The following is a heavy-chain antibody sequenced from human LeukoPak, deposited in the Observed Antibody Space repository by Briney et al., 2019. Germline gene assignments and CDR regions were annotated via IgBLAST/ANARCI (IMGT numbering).Heavy chain of an antibody. Sequence: PGGSLRLSCAASGFTFSSYAMSWVRQAPGKGLEWVSAISGSGCSTYYADSVKGRFTISRDNSKNTLYLQMNSLRAEDTAVYYCAKDRAGYCSSTSCYDYFDYWGQGTLVTVSS. V-gene: IGHV3-23*01. J-gene: IGHJ4*02. CDR2: ISGSGCST. D-gene: IGHD2-2*01. CDR1: GFTFSSYA. CDR3: AKDRAGYCSSTSCYDYFDY.